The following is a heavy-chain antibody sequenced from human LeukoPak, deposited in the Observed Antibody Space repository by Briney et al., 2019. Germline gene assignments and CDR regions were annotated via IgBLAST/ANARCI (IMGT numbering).Heavy chain of an antibody. CDR2: ISGHNGNT. J-gene: IGHJ5*02. V-gene: IGHV1-18*01. CDR1: HYTFTNYG. D-gene: IGHD2-15*01. Sequence: ASVKVSCKASHYTFTNYGISWLRQAPGQGLEWMGWISGHNGNTHYAPKFQDRVTLTTDTSTSTAYMDLNSLRSDDTAVYYCTRDERPTLTVDSPLYNWFGPWGQGTLVAVSS. CDR3: TRDERPTLTVDSPLYNWFGP.